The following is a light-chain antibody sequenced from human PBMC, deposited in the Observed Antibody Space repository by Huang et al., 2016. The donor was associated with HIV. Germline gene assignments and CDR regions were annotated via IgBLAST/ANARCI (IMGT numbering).Light chain of an antibody. CDR2: EVS. CDR3: MQSIQLPLT. J-gene: IGKJ4*01. V-gene: IGKV2D-29*02. CDR1: QSLLHSDGKTY. Sequence: DIVMTQTPLSLSVTPGQPASISCKSSQSLLHSDGKTYLYWYLQKVGQSPQLLIYEVSNRCSGVPERFSGSGSGTDFTLKISRMEAEDVGVYYCMQSIQLPLTFGGGTKVEIK.